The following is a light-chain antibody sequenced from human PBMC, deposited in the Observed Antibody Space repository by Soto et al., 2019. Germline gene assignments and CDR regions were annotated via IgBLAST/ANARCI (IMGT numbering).Light chain of an antibody. J-gene: IGLJ1*01. CDR2: EVS. V-gene: IGLV2-14*01. Sequence: QSVLAQPASVSGSPGRSITISCTGTRSDVGGYDYVSWYQQHPGKAPKLMIYEVSNRPSGVSSRLSGSKSDNTASLTISGLQADDEADYYCTSYTSTSTHNYVFGTGTKVTVL. CDR1: RSDVGGYDY. CDR3: TSYTSTSTHNYV.